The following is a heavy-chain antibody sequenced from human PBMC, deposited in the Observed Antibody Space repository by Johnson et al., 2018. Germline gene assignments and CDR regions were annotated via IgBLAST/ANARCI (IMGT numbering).Heavy chain of an antibody. J-gene: IGHJ1*01. CDR2: ISSSSSYI. D-gene: IGHD3-9*01. Sequence: VQLVQSGGGLVQPGRSLRLSCAASGFTFDDYAMHWVRQAPGKGLEWVSSISSSSSYIYYADSVKGRFTISRDNDKNSLYLQMNSLRAEDTAVYYFAKDGRRLRYFAWAFISQHWGQGTLVTVSS. V-gene: IGHV3-21*01. CDR1: GFTFDDYA. CDR3: AKDGRRLRYFAWAFISQH.